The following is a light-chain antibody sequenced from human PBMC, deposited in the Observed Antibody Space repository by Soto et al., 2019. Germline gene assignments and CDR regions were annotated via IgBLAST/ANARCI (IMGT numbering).Light chain of an antibody. J-gene: IGLJ1*01. CDR3: SSYTNINTRACV. CDR2: EVN. CDR1: SSDVGGHNY. Sequence: QSALTQPASVSGSPGQSITISCTGTSSDVGGHNYVSWYQQHPGKAPKNMIYEVNNGPSGVSDRFSGSKSGNTSSLTISGLQAEDEAEYYCSSYTNINTRACVFGTGTKLTVL. V-gene: IGLV2-14*01.